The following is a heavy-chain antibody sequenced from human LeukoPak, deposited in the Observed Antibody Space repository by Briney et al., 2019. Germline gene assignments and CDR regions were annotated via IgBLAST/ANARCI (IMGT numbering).Heavy chain of an antibody. J-gene: IGHJ6*02. D-gene: IGHD3-16*01. V-gene: IGHV3-23*01. Sequence: PGGSLRLSCAASGFTFRSFAMTWVRQAPGKGLEWVSTITNSAGTTYYADSVKGRFTISRDNSKNTLYLQMNSLRAEDTAIYYCAKFGVYYYNAMDVWGQGTTATVSS. CDR3: AKFGVYYYNAMDV. CDR2: ITNSAGTT. CDR1: GFTFRSFA.